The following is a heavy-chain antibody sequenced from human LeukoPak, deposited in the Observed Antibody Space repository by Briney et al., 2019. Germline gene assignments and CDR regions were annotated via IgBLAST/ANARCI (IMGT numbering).Heavy chain of an antibody. CDR3: ARDRSRPPYYYYGMDV. CDR1: GFTFGTYD. V-gene: IGHV3-23*01. J-gene: IGHJ6*02. CDR2: VRVNGRST. D-gene: IGHD6-6*01. Sequence: GGSLRLSCTASGFTFGTYDMSWVRQAPGKGLEWVSTVRVNGRSTFYADSVKGRFTISRDNSKNTLYLQMNSLRAEDTAVYYCARDRSRPPYYYYGMDVWGQGTTVTVSS.